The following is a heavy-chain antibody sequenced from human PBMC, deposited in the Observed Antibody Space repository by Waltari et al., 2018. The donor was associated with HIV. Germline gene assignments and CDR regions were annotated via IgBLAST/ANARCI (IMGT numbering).Heavy chain of an antibody. D-gene: IGHD3-16*01. Sequence: EVQLLDSGGGLVQPGGSQRLSCSASGFSFSNFDMTWVRQAPGKGLEWVSTSTASGAKTYYAGPVKGRFTISRDNSRSTLYLQMNSLRAEDTATYYCAKDMIGAGNWYFDLWGRGTLVTVSS. CDR3: AKDMIGAGNWYFDL. CDR1: GFSFSNFD. CDR2: STASGAKT. V-gene: IGHV3-23*01. J-gene: IGHJ2*01.